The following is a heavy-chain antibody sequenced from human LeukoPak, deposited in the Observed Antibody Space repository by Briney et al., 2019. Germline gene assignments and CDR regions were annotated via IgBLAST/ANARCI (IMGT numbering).Heavy chain of an antibody. CDR1: GGSISSYY. CDR3: ARIVGATSRGAFDI. D-gene: IGHD1-26*01. CDR2: IYTSGST. V-gene: IGHV4-4*07. Sequence: NPSETLSLTCTVSGGSISSYYWSWIRQPAGKRLEWIGRIYTSGSTNYNPSLKSRVTMSVDTSKNQFSLKLSSVTAADTAVYYCARIVGATSRGAFDIWGQGTMVTVSS. J-gene: IGHJ3*02.